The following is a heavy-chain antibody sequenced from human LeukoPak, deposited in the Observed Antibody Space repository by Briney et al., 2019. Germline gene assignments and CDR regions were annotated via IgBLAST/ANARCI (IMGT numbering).Heavy chain of an antibody. CDR2: IPPADSDT. CDR1: GYSFTSYW. V-gene: IGHV5-51*01. CDR3: ARLTLASSGFDS. J-gene: IGHJ4*02. D-gene: IGHD1-14*01. Sequence: GESLKISCKGSGYSFTSYWIGWVRQMPGKGLEWMGIIPPADSDTRYSPSFQGQVTISADGSISTAYLQLSSLKASDTAIYYCARLTLASSGFDSWGQGTLVTVSS.